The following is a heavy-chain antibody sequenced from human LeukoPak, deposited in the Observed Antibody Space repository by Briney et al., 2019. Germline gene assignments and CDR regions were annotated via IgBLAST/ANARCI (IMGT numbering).Heavy chain of an antibody. V-gene: IGHV4-38-2*01. CDR2: IYHSGST. CDR3: ARLTEQCNY. D-gene: IGHD6-19*01. CDR1: GYSISSGYY. J-gene: IGHJ4*02. Sequence: SETLSLTCAVSGYSISSGYYWGWIRQPPGQGLEWIGSIYHSGSTYYNPSLKSRVTISVDTSKNQFSLKLSSVTAADTAVYYCARLTEQCNYWGQGTLVTVSS.